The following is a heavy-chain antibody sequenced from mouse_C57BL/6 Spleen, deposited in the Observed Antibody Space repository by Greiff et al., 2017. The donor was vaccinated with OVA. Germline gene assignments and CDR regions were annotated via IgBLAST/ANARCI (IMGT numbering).Heavy chain of an antibody. V-gene: IGHV5-6*01. CDR1: GFTFSSYG. CDR3: ARGGTKYYFDY. Sequence: EVKLQESGGDLVKPGGSLKLSCAASGFTFSSYGMSWVRQTPDKRLEWVATISSGGSYTYYPDSVKGRFTISRDNAKNTLYLQMSSLQSEDTAMYYCARGGTKYYFDYWGQGTTLTVSS. J-gene: IGHJ2*01. CDR2: ISSGGSYT. D-gene: IGHD3-3*01.